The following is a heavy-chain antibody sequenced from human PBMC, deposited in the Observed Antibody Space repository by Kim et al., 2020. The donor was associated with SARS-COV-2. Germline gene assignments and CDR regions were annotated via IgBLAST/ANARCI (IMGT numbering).Heavy chain of an antibody. V-gene: IGHV3-30*18. CDR3: AKDELWFGELYPPGVDY. CDR1: GFTFSSYG. CDR2: ISYDGSNK. Sequence: GGSLRLSCAASGFTFSSYGMHWVRQAPGKGLEWVAVISYDGSNKYYADSVKGRFNISRDNSKNTLYLQMNSLRAEDTAVYYCAKDELWFGELYPPGVDYWGQGTLVTVSS. D-gene: IGHD3-10*01. J-gene: IGHJ4*02.